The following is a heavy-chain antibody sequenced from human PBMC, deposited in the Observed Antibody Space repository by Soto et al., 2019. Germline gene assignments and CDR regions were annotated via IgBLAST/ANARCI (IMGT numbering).Heavy chain of an antibody. CDR2: IYYSGIT. CDR3: AREPSI. CDR1: GGSIRRGGYY. Sequence: QVQLQESGPGLVKPSQTLSLTCTVSGGSIRRGGYYWSWNRQHPGQGLEWIGYIYYSGITYYNPSLKSRVTISVDTSRNQFSLKLTSVTAADTAVYYCAREPSIWGQGTLVTVSS. J-gene: IGHJ4*02. V-gene: IGHV4-31*03.